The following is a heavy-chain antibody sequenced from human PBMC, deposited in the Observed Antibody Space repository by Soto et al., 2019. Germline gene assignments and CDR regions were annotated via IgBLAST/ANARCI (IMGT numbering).Heavy chain of an antibody. Sequence: PSETLSRTCAVSGGSISSSNWWSCVRQPPGKGLEWIGEIYHSGSTNYNPSLKSRVTISVDKSKNQFSLKLSSVTAADTAVYYCARARIAAARVTFDYWGQGTLVTVSS. J-gene: IGHJ4*02. CDR1: GGSISSSNW. CDR2: IYHSGST. CDR3: ARARIAAARVTFDY. V-gene: IGHV4-4*02. D-gene: IGHD6-13*01.